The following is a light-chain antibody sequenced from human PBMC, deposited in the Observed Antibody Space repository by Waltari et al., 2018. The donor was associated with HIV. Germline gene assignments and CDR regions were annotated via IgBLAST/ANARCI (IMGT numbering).Light chain of an antibody. CDR2: AVH. V-gene: IGLV2-14*01. CDR3: SSYTSTNTLV. CDR1: SSDIGSYNY. Sequence: QSALTQPASVSGSPGQSVTISCTGTSSDIGSYNYVSWYQQHPGKAPKLIIYAVHNRPAGVSSRFSGSKSGNTASLTISGLRAEDETDYFCSSYTSTNTLVFGGGTKLTVL. J-gene: IGLJ3*02.